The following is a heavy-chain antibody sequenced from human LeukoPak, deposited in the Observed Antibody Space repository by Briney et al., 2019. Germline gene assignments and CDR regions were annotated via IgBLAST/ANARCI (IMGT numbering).Heavy chain of an antibody. V-gene: IGHV1-69*01. CDR3: ARGLLPNYYYYGMDV. CDR2: IIPIFGTA. D-gene: IGHD2/OR15-2a*01. J-gene: IGHJ6*02. Sequence: WASVKVPCKASGGTFSSYAISWVRQAPGQGLEWMGGIIPIFGTANYAQKFQGRVTITADESTSTAYMELSSLRSEDTAVYFCARGLLPNYYYYGMDVWGQGTTVTVSS. CDR1: GGTFSSYA.